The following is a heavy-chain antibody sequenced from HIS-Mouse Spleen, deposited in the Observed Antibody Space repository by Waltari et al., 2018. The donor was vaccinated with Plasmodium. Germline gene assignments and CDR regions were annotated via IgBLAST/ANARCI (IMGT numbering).Heavy chain of an antibody. Sequence: EVQLVESGGGLVQPGGSLRRSCAASGFTFSSFWMGWVRQAPGKGLEWVANIKQDGSEKYYVDSVKGRFTISRDNAKNSLYLQMNSLRAEDTAVYYCASSWYWYFDLWGRGTLVTVSS. CDR1: GFTFSSFW. D-gene: IGHD6-13*01. CDR2: IKQDGSEK. J-gene: IGHJ2*01. V-gene: IGHV3-7*01. CDR3: ASSWYWYFDL.